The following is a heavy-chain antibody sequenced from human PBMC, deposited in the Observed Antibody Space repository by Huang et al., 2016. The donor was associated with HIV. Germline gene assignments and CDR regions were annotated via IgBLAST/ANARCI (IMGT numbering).Heavy chain of an antibody. CDR2: ITPIFDKT. D-gene: IGHD1-26*01. CDR1: GGTFSSYV. CDR3: ATGPRGSGSFS. V-gene: IGHV1-69*01. Sequence: QVQLVQSGAEVKKPGSSVTVSCKASGGTFSSYVISWVRQAPGQGLEWMGGITPIFDKTNYAQKFQGRVTIIADEATRTAYMEMSSLRPEDTATYYCATGPRGSGSFSWGQGTLVIVSS. J-gene: IGHJ4*02.